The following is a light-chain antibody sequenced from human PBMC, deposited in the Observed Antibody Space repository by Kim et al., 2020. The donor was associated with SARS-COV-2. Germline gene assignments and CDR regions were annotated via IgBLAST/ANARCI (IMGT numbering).Light chain of an antibody. J-gene: IGKJ4*01. Sequence: DIQMTQSPSSLSASVGDRVTITCRASQGISSYLNWYQQKPGKAPKLLIYAASSLQSGVPSRFSGSGSGTEFTLTISSLQPEDFATYYCLQHYSTPLTFGGGTKVDIK. CDR2: AAS. CDR1: QGISSY. V-gene: IGKV1-39*01. CDR3: LQHYSTPLT.